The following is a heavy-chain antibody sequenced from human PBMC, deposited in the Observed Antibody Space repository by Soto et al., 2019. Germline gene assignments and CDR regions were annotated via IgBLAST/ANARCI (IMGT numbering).Heavy chain of an antibody. CDR3: ASGGVEYRYYGMDV. Sequence: SETLSLTCAVSGGSISSGGYSWSWIRQPPGKGLEWIGYIYHSGSTYYNPSLKGRVTISVDRSKNQFSLKLSSVTAADTAVYYCASGGVEYRYYGMDVWGQGTTVTVSS. CDR1: GGSISSGGYS. V-gene: IGHV4-30-2*01. CDR2: IYHSGST. J-gene: IGHJ6*02. D-gene: IGHD6-6*01.